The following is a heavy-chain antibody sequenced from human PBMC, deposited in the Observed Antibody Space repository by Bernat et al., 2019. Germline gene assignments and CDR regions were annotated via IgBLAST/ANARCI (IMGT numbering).Heavy chain of an antibody. V-gene: IGHV4-4*02. J-gene: IGHJ5*02. CDR2: INHSGST. Sequence: QVQLVESGGGLVKPGGSLRLSCAASGFTFSNAWMSWVRQAPGKGLEWIGEINHSGSTNYNPSLKSRVTISVDTSKNQFSLKLSSVTAADTAVYYCARGLVAKMVQGVIISALFDPWGQGTLVTVSS. CDR3: ARGLVAKMVQGVIISALFDP. D-gene: IGHD3-10*01. CDR1: GFTFSNAW.